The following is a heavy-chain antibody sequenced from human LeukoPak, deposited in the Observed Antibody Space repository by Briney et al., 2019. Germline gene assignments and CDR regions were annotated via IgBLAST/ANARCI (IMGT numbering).Heavy chain of an antibody. V-gene: IGHV3-23*01. J-gene: IGHJ4*02. CDR2: ISGSGVNT. CDR3: AKDPNHDILTGYSNFDY. Sequence: GGSLRLSCAASGFTFSSYAMSWVRQAPGKGLEWVSVISGSGVNTYYADSVKGRFTISRDNSKNTLYLQMNSLRAEDTAVYYCAKDPNHDILTGYSNFDYWGQGTLVTVSS. D-gene: IGHD3-9*01. CDR1: GFTFSSYA.